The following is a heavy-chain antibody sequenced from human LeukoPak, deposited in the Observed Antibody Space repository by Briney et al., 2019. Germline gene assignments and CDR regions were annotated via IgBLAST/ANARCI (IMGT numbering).Heavy chain of an antibody. CDR1: GGTFSSYA. J-gene: IGHJ4*02. D-gene: IGHD2-21*02. CDR3: ARVSHIVVVTATPIFDY. CDR2: ISAYNGNT. V-gene: IGHV1-18*01. Sequence: ASVKVSCKASGGTFSSYAISWVRQAPGQGLEWRGWISAYNGNTNYAQKLQGRVTMTTDTSTSTAYMELRSLRSDDTAVYYCARVSHIVVVTATPIFDYWGQGTLVTVSS.